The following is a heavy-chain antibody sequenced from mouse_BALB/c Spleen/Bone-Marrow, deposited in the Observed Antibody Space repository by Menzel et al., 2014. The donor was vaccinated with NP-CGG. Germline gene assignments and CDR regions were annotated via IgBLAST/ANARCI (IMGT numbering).Heavy chain of an antibody. CDR3: ARSGKVRNAMDY. D-gene: IGHD2-14*01. CDR1: GYTFTDYA. Sequence: QVQLQQPGAELVRPGVSVKISCKGSGYTFTDYAIHWVKQSHAKSPEWIGLISGYYGDAIYDQKFKGKATMTVDKSSSTAYMDLARLTSEDSAIYYCARSGKVRNAMDYWGQGTSVTVSS. J-gene: IGHJ4*01. V-gene: IGHV1S137*01. CDR2: ISGYYGDA.